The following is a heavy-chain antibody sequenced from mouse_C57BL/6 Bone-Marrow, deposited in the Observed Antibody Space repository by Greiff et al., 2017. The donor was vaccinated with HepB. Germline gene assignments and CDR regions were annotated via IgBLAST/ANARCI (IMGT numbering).Heavy chain of an antibody. Sequence: EVQVVESGGGLVKPGGSLKLSCAASGFTFSDYGMHWVRQAPEKGLEWVAYISSGSSTIYYADTVKGRFTISRDNAKNTLFLQMTSLRSEDTAMYYCAKIPDYYGSSYTFFAYWGQGTLVTVSA. CDR2: ISSGSSTI. V-gene: IGHV5-17*01. CDR3: AKIPDYYGSSYTFFAY. CDR1: GFTFSDYG. J-gene: IGHJ3*01. D-gene: IGHD1-1*01.